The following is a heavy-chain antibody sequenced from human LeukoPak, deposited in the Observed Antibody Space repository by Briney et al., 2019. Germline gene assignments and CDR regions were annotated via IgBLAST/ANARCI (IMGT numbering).Heavy chain of an antibody. D-gene: IGHD6-13*01. CDR1: GFTFSSHS. CDR2: ISGSGGST. V-gene: IGHV3-23*01. J-gene: IGHJ4*02. CDR3: AKDPGQQLDF. Sequence: PGGSLRLSCAASGFTFSSHSMNWVRQAPGKGLEWVSAISGSGGSTYYADSVKGRFTISRDNSKNTLYLQMNSLRAEDTAVYYCAKDPGQQLDFRGQGTLVTVSS.